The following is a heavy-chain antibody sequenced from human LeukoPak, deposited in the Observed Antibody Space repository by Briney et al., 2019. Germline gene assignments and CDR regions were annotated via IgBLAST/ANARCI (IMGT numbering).Heavy chain of an antibody. J-gene: IGHJ4*02. CDR3: VTMKQDRYDSRGPFDS. Sequence: ASVKVSCKVSDHTLNQVAIHWVRQAPGKGPEWMGGYDPEEGVTIYAEKFQDRVTMIEDTPTETAYMELSSLRYADTAVYFCVTMKQDRYDSRGPFDSWGQGSLVTVSS. CDR2: YDPEEGVT. V-gene: IGHV1-24*01. D-gene: IGHD3-22*01. CDR1: DHTLNQVA.